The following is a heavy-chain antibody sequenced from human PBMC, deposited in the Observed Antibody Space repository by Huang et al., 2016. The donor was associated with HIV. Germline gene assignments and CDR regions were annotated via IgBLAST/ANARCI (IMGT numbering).Heavy chain of an antibody. V-gene: IGHV1-8*01. Sequence: WVRQAPGRGLEWMGWMNPNTGNTGFAQSVQGRVTMTRKTSITPAYMELTSLTSEDTAVYYCARSAYGDLDYWGLGTLVIVSS. J-gene: IGHJ4*02. CDR3: ARSAYGDLDY. CDR2: MNPNTGNT. D-gene: IGHD4-17*01.